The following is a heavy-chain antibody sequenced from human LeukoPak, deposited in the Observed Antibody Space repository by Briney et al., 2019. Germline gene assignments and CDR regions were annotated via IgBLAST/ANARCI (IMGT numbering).Heavy chain of an antibody. CDR2: IWYDESKT. D-gene: IGHD2-2*01. CDR1: GFLFSSYG. CDR3: VKDLVPAASSRWFDS. Sequence: GSLRLSCAASGFLFSSYGMHWVRQSPGKGLDWVAAIWYDESKTYYADSVKGRFTISRDSSENTLYLQMTSLRAEDAATYYCVKDLVPAASSRWFDSWGQGTLVAVSS. V-gene: IGHV3-33*06. J-gene: IGHJ5*01.